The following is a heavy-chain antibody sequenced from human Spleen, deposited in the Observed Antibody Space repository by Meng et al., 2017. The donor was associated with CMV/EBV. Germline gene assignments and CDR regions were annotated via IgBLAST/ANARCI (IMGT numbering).Heavy chain of an antibody. CDR1: AFIFSDYD. V-gene: IGHV3-48*03. J-gene: IGHJ4*02. CDR3: ARQPAYSSGWIN. D-gene: IGHD6-19*01. Sequence: GESLKISCATSAFIFSDYDMNWVRQAPGKGLEWVSYVSSRGETIYYADSVKGRFTISRDNAKKSLYLQMNSLRAEDTAVYYCARQPAYSSGWINWGQGTLVTVSS. CDR2: VSSRGETI.